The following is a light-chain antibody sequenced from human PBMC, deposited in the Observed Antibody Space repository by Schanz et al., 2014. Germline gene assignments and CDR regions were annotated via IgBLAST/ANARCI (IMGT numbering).Light chain of an antibody. CDR2: AAS. V-gene: IGKV3-15*01. CDR1: QSVSSSY. J-gene: IGKJ2*01. Sequence: EIVLTQSPGTLSLSPGERATLSCRASQSVSSSYLAWYQQKPGQAPRLLIYAASTRATDIPDRFSGSGSGTEFTLTISSLQSDDFAVYYCQQYNNWPPATFGQGTKLEIK. CDR3: QQYNNWPPAT.